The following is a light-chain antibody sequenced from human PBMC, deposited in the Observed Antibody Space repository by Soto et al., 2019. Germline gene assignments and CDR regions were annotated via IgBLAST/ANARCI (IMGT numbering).Light chain of an antibody. J-gene: IGKJ2*02. CDR1: QSVSSSY. Sequence: EIVLTQSPGTLSLSPGERATLSCRASQSVSSSYLAWYQQKPGQAPRLLIYGASSRANGIPDRFCGSGAGTDFTFTISRLEPEDFAVYYCQQYGSSPRTFGQGTKLEIK. CDR3: QQYGSSPRT. V-gene: IGKV3-20*01. CDR2: GAS.